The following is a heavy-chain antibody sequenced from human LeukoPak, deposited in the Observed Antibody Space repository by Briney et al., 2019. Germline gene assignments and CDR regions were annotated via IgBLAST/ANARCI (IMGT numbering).Heavy chain of an antibody. CDR3: ARPRGCGSARCNNFDY. CDR2: MDEYGSDI. D-gene: IGHD2-2*01. V-gene: IGHV3-7*01. CDR1: GFDFSGFS. Sequence: GGSLRLSCVVSGFDFSGFSMSWVRQAPGKGLEWVAIMDEYGSDIFYVESVKGRFIISRAIARNSLYLQMNNLRAEDTAVYYCARPRGCGSARCNNFDYWGQGTLVTVSS. J-gene: IGHJ4*02.